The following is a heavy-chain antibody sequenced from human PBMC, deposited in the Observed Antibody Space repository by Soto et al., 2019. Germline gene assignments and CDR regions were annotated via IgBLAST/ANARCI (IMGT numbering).Heavy chain of an antibody. CDR2: ISYDGKNE. CDR3: AKDLVAFTTGRRSPFGS. Sequence: PXGSLRLSCAPSVFTFRAYGMHCVRHSPGKWLEWVAVISYDGKNEYYADSVKGRFSISRDSSKNTLYLQMNSLRAEDTAVYYCAKDLVAFTTGRRSPFGSWGQGTLCSVS. J-gene: IGHJ5*02. CDR1: VFTFRAYG. V-gene: IGHV3-30*18. D-gene: IGHD3-3*01.